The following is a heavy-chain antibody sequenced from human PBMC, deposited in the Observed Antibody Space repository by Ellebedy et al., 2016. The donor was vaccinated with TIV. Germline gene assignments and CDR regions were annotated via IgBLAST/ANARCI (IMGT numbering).Heavy chain of an antibody. J-gene: IGHJ4*02. CDR2: IDPSDSYT. V-gene: IGHV5-10-1*01. Sequence: GESLKISCKVSGYSYTNYWINWVRQMPGKGLEWMGRIDPSDSYTNYGPSFKGHVTISSDMSITTAFLQWDSLKASDTAMYYCATWLDSRWTDFDSWGQGTLVTISS. CDR1: GYSYTNYW. D-gene: IGHD6-13*01. CDR3: ATWLDSRWTDFDS.